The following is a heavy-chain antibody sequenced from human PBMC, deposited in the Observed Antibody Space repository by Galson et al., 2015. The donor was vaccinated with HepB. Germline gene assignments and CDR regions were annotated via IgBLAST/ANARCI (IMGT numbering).Heavy chain of an antibody. CDR2: INPSGGTT. CDR1: GYTFTSYY. V-gene: IGHV1-46*03. CDR3: ARGPAGYDSYHWYFDL. D-gene: IGHD5-12*01. J-gene: IGHJ2*01. Sequence: SVKVSCKASGYTFTSYYMHWVRQAPGQGLEWMGIINPSGGTTSYAQKFQGRVTMTRDTSTSTVYMELSSLRSEDTAVYYCARGPAGYDSYHWYFDLWGRGTLVTVSS.